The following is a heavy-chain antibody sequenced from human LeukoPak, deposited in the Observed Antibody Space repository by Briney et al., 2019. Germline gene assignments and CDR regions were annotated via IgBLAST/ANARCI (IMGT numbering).Heavy chain of an antibody. CDR2: IYYSGST. D-gene: IGHD6-19*01. J-gene: IGHJ4*02. Sequence: SETLSLTCTVSGGSISSYYWSWIRQPPGKGLEWIGYIYYSGSTNYNPSLKSRVTISVDTSKNQSSLKLSSVTAADTAVYYCARVGSSGWLGYWGQGTLVTVSS. V-gene: IGHV4-59*01. CDR1: GGSISSYY. CDR3: ARVGSSGWLGY.